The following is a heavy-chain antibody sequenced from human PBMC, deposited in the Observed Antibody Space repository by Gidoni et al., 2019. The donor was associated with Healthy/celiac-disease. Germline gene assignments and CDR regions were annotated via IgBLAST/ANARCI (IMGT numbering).Heavy chain of an antibody. D-gene: IGHD3-22*01. V-gene: IGHV4-34*01. CDR2: SNHSGST. J-gene: IGHJ4*02. Sequence: QVQLQQWGAGLLKPSETLSLTCAVYGGSFSGYYWSWIRQPPGKGLEWIGESNHSGSTNYNPSLKSRVTISVDTSKNQFSLKLSSVTAADTAVYYCARMADYYDSSGYFPGLDYWGQGTLVTVSS. CDR3: ARMADYYDSSGYFPGLDY. CDR1: GGSFSGYY.